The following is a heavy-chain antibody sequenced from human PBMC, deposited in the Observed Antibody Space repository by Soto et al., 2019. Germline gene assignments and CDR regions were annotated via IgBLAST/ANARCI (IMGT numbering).Heavy chain of an antibody. CDR1: GGTFSSYA. J-gene: IGHJ6*02. V-gene: IGHV1-69*01. Sequence: QVQLVQSGAEVKKPGSSVKVSCKASGGTFSSYAISWVRQAPGQGLEWMGGIIPIFGTANYAQKFQGRVTITADESTSTAYMELSSLRSEDTAVYYCARGGNSGYDSVTNYYYYGMDVWGQGTTVTVSS. D-gene: IGHD5-12*01. CDR3: ARGGNSGYDSVTNYYYYGMDV. CDR2: IIPIFGTA.